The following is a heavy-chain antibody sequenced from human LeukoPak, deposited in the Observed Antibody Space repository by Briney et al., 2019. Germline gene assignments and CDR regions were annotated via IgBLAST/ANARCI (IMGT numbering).Heavy chain of an antibody. D-gene: IGHD4-17*01. J-gene: IGHJ4*02. Sequence: GGSLRLSCAASGFTFSSYSMNWVRQAPGKGLEWVSSISSSSSYIYYADSVKGRFTISRDNAKNSLYLQMNSLRAEDTAVYYCARDDYGDYEVGSDYWGQGTLVTVSS. CDR2: ISSSSSYI. CDR1: GFTFSSYS. V-gene: IGHV3-21*01. CDR3: ARDDYGDYEVGSDY.